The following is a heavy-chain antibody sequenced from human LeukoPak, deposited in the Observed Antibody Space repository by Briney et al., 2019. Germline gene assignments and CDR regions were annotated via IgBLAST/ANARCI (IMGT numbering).Heavy chain of an antibody. J-gene: IGHJ4*02. CDR2: ISDSVTT. D-gene: IGHD3-10*01. CDR1: GGSVSSGSFD. CDR3: AARGQGSSLSYFVY. V-gene: IGHV4-61*01. Sequence: SETLSLTCTVSGGSVSSGSFDWSWIRQPPGKGLEWIGYISDSVTTIYSPSLKTRVTISVDTSKNQFSLKLRSVTAADTAVYYCAARGQGSSLSYFVYWGQGTLVTVSS.